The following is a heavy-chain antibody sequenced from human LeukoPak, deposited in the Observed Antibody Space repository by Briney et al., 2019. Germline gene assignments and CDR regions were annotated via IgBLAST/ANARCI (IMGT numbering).Heavy chain of an antibody. CDR2: IYYSGST. Sequence: SQTLSLTCTVSGGSISSGDYYWSWIRQPPGKGLEWIGYIYYSGSTYYNPSLKSRVTISVDTSKNQFSLKLSSVTAADTAVYYCASLRGSGSKTDYWGQGTLVTVSS. D-gene: IGHD3-10*01. J-gene: IGHJ4*02. V-gene: IGHV4-30-4*01. CDR3: ASLRGSGSKTDY. CDR1: GGSISSGDYY.